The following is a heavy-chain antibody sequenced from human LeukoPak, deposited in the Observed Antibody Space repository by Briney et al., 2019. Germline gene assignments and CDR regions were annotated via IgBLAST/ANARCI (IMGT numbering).Heavy chain of an antibody. J-gene: IGHJ4*02. D-gene: IGHD3-22*01. CDR1: GFTFDDYA. CDR3: AKVALSDYYDSSGYCRYFDY. Sequence: GGSLRLSCAASGFTFDDYAMHWVRQAPGKGLEWVSGISWNSGSIGYADSVKGRFTISRDNAKNSLYLQMNSLRAEDTALYYCAKVALSDYYDSSGYCRYFDYWGQGTLVTVSS. V-gene: IGHV3-9*01. CDR2: ISWNSGSI.